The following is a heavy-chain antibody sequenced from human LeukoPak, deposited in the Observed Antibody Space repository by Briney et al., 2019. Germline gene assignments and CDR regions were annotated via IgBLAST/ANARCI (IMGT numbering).Heavy chain of an antibody. D-gene: IGHD3-10*01. CDR2: MNPNSGNT. Sequence: GASVKVSCKASGYTFTSYDINWVRQATGQGLEWMGWMNPNSGNTGYAQKFQGRVTMTRNTSISTAYMELSSLRSEDTAVYYCARVYHMVRGVIISRASGYWGQGTLVTVSS. CDR3: ARVYHMVRGVIISRASGY. CDR1: GYTFTSYD. V-gene: IGHV1-8*01. J-gene: IGHJ4*02.